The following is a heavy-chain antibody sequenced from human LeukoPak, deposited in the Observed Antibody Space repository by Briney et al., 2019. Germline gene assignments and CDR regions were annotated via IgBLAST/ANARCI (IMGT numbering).Heavy chain of an antibody. D-gene: IGHD1-26*01. V-gene: IGHV6-1*01. CDR3: ARGRWELLGDAFDI. Sequence: SQTLSLTCAISGDSLSSNSAAWNWLRQSPSRGLEWLGRTYYRSKWYNDYAVSVKSRITINPDTSKNQFSLQLNSVTPEDTAVYYCARGRWELLGDAFDIWGQGTMVTVSS. CDR1: GDSLSSNSAA. J-gene: IGHJ3*02. CDR2: TYYRSKWYN.